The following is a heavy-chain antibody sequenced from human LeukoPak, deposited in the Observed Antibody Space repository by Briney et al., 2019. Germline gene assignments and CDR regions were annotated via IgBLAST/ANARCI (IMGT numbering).Heavy chain of an antibody. J-gene: IGHJ3*02. D-gene: IGHD6-6*01. Sequence: GGSLRLSCAASGFTFSSYSMNWVRQAPGKGLEWVSSISSSSSYIYYADSVKGRFTISRDNAKNSLYLQMNSLSAEDTAVYYCARSSSVPPDAFDIWGQGTMVTVSS. V-gene: IGHV3-21*01. CDR1: GFTFSSYS. CDR3: ARSSSVPPDAFDI. CDR2: ISSSSSYI.